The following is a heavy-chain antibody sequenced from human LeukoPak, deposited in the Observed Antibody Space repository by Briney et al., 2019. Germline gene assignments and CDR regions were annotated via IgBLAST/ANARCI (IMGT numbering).Heavy chain of an antibody. CDR2: ISGSGSTT. Sequence: PGGSLRLSCAASGFTFSSYAMNWVRQAPGKGLEWVSGISGSGSTTYYADSVKGRFTISRDNSKNTLYLQMNSLRAADTAVYYCAKMGAIRGGSFDYWGQGTLVTVSS. J-gene: IGHJ4*02. CDR3: AKMGAIRGGSFDY. V-gene: IGHV3-23*01. CDR1: GFTFSSYA. D-gene: IGHD3-10*01.